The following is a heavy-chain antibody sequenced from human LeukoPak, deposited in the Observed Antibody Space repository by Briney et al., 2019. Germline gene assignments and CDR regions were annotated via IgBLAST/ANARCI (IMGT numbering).Heavy chain of an antibody. CDR2: IYYSGST. CDR1: GGSISSYY. V-gene: IGHV4-59*01. J-gene: IGHJ6*02. Sequence: SEALSLTCTVSGGSISSYYWSWIRQPPGKGLEWIGYIYYSGSTNYNPSLKSRVTISVDTSKNQFSLKLSSVTAADTAVCSCARGGGTAGDYYYGMDVWGQGTTVTVSS. D-gene: IGHD2-15*01. CDR3: ARGGGTAGDYYYGMDV.